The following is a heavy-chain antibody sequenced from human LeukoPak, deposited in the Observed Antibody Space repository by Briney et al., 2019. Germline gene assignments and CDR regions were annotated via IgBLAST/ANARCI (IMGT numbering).Heavy chain of an antibody. D-gene: IGHD2-15*01. V-gene: IGHV3-33*08. CDR2: IWYDGSNK. Sequence: GGSLRLSCAASGFTFSSYGMHWVRQAPGKGLEWVAVIWYDGSNKYYADSVKGRFTISRDNSKNTLYLQMNSLRAEDTAVYYCARGVGYCSGGSCYPFDYWGQGTLVTVSS. CDR1: GFTFSSYG. CDR3: ARGVGYCSGGSCYPFDY. J-gene: IGHJ4*02.